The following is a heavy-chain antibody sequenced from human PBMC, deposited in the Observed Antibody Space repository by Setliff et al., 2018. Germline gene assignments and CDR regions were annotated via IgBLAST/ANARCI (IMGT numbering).Heavy chain of an antibody. J-gene: IGHJ4*02. CDR3: ARGFDVCGGGACYTDGPYYFDY. Sequence: PSETLSLTCTVSGGSIRSSTHYWGWIRQPPGKGLEWIGTIYYSGLTYYTPSLRSRATISVDTSKNQFSLKLSSVAAADTAVYYCARGFDVCGGGACYTDGPYYFDYWGLGTLVTVSS. D-gene: IGHD2-21*02. CDR2: IYYSGLT. V-gene: IGHV4-39*01. CDR1: GGSIRSSTHY.